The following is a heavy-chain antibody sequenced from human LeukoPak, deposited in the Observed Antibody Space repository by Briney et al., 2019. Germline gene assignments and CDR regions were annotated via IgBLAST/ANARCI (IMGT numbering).Heavy chain of an antibody. CDR2: ISSSSSYI. Sequence: NPGGSLRLSCAASGFTFSSYSMNWVRQAPGKGLEWVSSISSSSSYIYYADSVKGRFTISRDNAKNSLYLQMNSLRAEDTAVYYCARDREQQRVRDYYYGMDVWGQGTTATVSS. V-gene: IGHV3-21*01. J-gene: IGHJ6*02. D-gene: IGHD6-13*01. CDR3: ARDREQQRVRDYYYGMDV. CDR1: GFTFSSYS.